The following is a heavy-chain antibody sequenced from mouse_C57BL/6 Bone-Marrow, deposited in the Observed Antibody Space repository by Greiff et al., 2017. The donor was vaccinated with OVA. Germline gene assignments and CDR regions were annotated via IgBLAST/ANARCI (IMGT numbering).Heavy chain of an antibody. Sequence: DVKLQESGAELVRPGASVKLSCTASGFNIKDYYMHWVKQRPEQGLEWIGRIDPEDGDNEYAPKIQGKATMTADTSSNTAYLQLSSLTSDDTAVYYCTTPFYDYDRAWFAYWGQGTLVTVSA. CDR2: IDPEDGDN. D-gene: IGHD2-4*01. V-gene: IGHV14-1*01. CDR1: GFNIKDYY. J-gene: IGHJ3*01. CDR3: TTPFYDYDRAWFAY.